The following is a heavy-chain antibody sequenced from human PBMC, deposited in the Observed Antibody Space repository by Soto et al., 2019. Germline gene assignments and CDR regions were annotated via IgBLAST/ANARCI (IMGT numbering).Heavy chain of an antibody. D-gene: IGHD3-9*01. Sequence: GGSLRLSCAASGFTFSSYAMHWVRQAPGKGLEWVAVISYDGSNKYYADSVKGRFTISRDNSKNTLYLQMNSLRAEDTAVYYCARDYYDILTGYLYYFDYWGQGTLVTVSS. V-gene: IGHV3-30-3*01. J-gene: IGHJ4*02. CDR2: ISYDGSNK. CDR3: ARDYYDILTGYLYYFDY. CDR1: GFTFSSYA.